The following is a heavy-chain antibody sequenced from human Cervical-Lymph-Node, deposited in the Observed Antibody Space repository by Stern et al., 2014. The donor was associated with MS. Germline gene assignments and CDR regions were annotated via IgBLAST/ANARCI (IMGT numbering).Heavy chain of an antibody. CDR2: NYTGDSDP. D-gene: IGHD2-21*01. Sequence: EVQLLESGAEVKKPGESLKISCKGSGYSFTSYWIGWVRQMPGKGLEWMGINYTGDSDPRYSPSFQGQVTISADKSISTAYLQWSSLKASDTAMYYCARHCGFRPGCIDYWGQGTLFTVSS. J-gene: IGHJ4*02. CDR3: ARHCGFRPGCIDY. CDR1: GYSFTSYW. V-gene: IGHV5-51*01.